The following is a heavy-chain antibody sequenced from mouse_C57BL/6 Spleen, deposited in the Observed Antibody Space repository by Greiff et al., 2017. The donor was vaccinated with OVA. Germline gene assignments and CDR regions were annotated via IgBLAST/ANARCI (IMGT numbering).Heavy chain of an antibody. CDR3: ARGGYGPFDY. D-gene: IGHD1-1*02. Sequence: QVQLQQSGAELVRPGASVKLSCKASGYTFTDYYINWVKQRPGQGLEWIARIYPGSGNTYYNEKFKGKATLTAEKSSSTAYMQLSSLTSEDSAVYCCARGGYGPFDYWGQGTTLTVSS. J-gene: IGHJ2*01. CDR1: GYTFTDYY. CDR2: IYPGSGNT. V-gene: IGHV1-76*01.